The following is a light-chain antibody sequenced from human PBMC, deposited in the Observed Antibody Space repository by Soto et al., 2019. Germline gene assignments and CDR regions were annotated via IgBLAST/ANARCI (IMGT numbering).Light chain of an antibody. CDR1: SSDVGGYNY. J-gene: IGLJ1*01. V-gene: IGLV2-14*01. CDR2: DVS. Sequence: QSVLTQPASVSGSPGQSITISCTGTSSDVGGYNYVSWYQQHPGKAPKLMIYDVSNRPSGVSTRFSGSKSGNTASLTISGLQAEDEADYYCSSYTSSSTLYFFGTGTKVTVL. CDR3: SSYTSSSTLYF.